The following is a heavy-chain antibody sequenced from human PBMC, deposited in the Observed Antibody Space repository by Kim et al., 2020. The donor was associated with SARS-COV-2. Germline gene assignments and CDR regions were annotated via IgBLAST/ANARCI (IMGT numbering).Heavy chain of an antibody. CDR3: ATLFRIANGDWFDP. J-gene: IGHJ5*02. D-gene: IGHD2-15*01. Sequence: NPSLKGRVTISVDTSKNQFSLKLSSVTAADTAVYYCATLFRIANGDWFDPWGQGTLVTVSS. V-gene: IGHV4-31*02.